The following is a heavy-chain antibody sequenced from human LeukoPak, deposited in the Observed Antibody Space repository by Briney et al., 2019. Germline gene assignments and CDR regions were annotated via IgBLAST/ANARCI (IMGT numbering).Heavy chain of an antibody. CDR1: GFTFSSYS. V-gene: IGHV3-21*04. CDR2: ISSSSSYI. D-gene: IGHD4-23*01. CDR3: TKNARADYGGSSDWYFDL. J-gene: IGHJ2*01. Sequence: PGGSLRLSCAASGFTFSSYSMNWVRQAPGKGLEWVSSISSSSSYIYYADSVKGRFTISRDNTKNSLYLQMNSLRPDDMALYYCTKNARADYGGSSDWYFDLWGRGTLLTVSS.